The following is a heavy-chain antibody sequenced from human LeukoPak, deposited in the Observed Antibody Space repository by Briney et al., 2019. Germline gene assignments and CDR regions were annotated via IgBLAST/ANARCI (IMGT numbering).Heavy chain of an antibody. CDR3: ARATRLYGIDY. CDR1: GGSISSSSYY. J-gene: IGHJ4*02. D-gene: IGHD3-10*01. Sequence: SETLSLTCTVSGGSISSSSYYWGWIRQPPGKGLEWIGSIYYSGSTYYNPSLKSRVTISVDTSKNQFSLKLSSVTAADTAVYYCARATRLYGIDYWGQGTPVTVS. V-gene: IGHV4-39*07. CDR2: IYYSGST.